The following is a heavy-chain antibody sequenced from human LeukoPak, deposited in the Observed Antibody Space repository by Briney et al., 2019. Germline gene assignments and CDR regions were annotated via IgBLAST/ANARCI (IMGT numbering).Heavy chain of an antibody. CDR3: ARGRPYSSSWYSYFDY. Sequence: SETLSLTCTVSGGSISSYYWSWIRQPPGKGLEWIGYIYYSGSTNYNPSLKSRVTISVDTSKNQFSLKLSSVSAADTAVYYCARGRPYSSSWYSYFDYWGQGTLVTVSS. D-gene: IGHD6-13*01. CDR1: GGSISSYY. CDR2: IYYSGST. J-gene: IGHJ4*02. V-gene: IGHV4-59*12.